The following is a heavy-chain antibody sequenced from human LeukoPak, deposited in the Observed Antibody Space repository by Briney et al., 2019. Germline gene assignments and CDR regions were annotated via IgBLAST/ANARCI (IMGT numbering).Heavy chain of an antibody. D-gene: IGHD5-12*01. J-gene: IGHJ4*02. CDR3: ARLGYSGYDLDF. Sequence: ASVKVSCKALGYTFTDHYFHWLRQAPGQGLEWMGWINPNSGGPNYAQKFQGSVTMTRDTSISTAYMELSSLKSDDTAVYYCARLGYSGYDLDFWGQGTLVTVSS. CDR2: INPNSGGP. CDR1: GYTFTDHY. V-gene: IGHV1-2*02.